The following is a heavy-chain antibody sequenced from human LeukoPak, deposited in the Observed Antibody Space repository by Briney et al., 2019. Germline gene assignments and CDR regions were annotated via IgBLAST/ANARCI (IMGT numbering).Heavy chain of an antibody. CDR3: ARSGRITIFGVVENYYMDV. D-gene: IGHD3-3*01. Sequence: KPSETLSLTRTVSGGSISSYYWSWIRQPPGKGLEWIGYIYTSGSTNYNPSLKSRVTISVDTSKNQFSLKLSSVTAADTAVYYCARSGRITIFGVVENYYMDVWGKGTTVTVSS. CDR2: IYTSGST. CDR1: GGSISSYY. J-gene: IGHJ6*03. V-gene: IGHV4-4*09.